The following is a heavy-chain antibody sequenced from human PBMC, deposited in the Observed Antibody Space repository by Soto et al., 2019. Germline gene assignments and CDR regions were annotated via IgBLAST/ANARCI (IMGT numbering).Heavy chain of an antibody. J-gene: IGHJ4*02. CDR1: GDSIGTGGYY. V-gene: IGHV4-31*03. CDR3: ATNHDDISGRTPLLFDS. D-gene: IGHD3-22*01. Sequence: QVQLQESGPGLVKPSQTLSLTCTVSGDSIGTGGYYWDWIRHHPGKGPEWIGYIHYSGSTSYNPSLKSRLTISLDTSKNQFSLHLSSVTAADTAVYYCATNHDDISGRTPLLFDSWGQGTLVTVSS. CDR2: IHYSGST.